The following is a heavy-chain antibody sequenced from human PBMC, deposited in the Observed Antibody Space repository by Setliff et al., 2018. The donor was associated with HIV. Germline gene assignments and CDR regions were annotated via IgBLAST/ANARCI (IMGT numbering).Heavy chain of an antibody. CDR3: ARGDGTKYYYYYYMDV. CDR1: NGSIGSFY. CDR2: IYFNGVT. V-gene: IGHV4-59*01. J-gene: IGHJ6*03. D-gene: IGHD1-7*01. Sequence: SETLSLTCTVSNGSIGSFYWTWIRQPPGKELEWIGYIYFNGVTKYNPSLKSRVSMSVDTSKSQFSLKLTSVTAADTAVYYCARGDGTKYYYYYYMDVWGKGTTVTVSS.